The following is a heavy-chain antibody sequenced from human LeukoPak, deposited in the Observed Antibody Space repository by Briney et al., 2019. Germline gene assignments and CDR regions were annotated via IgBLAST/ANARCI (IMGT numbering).Heavy chain of an antibody. CDR3: AKDFYYDSSGLSDY. J-gene: IGHJ4*02. CDR2: ISWNSGSI. V-gene: IGHV3-9*01. D-gene: IGHD3-22*01. Sequence: GGSLRLSCAASGFTFDDYAMHWVRQAPGKGLEWVSGISWNSGSIGYADSVKGRFTISRDNAKNSLYLQMNSLRAEDTALYYRAKDFYYDSSGLSDYWGQGTLVTVSS. CDR1: GFTFDDYA.